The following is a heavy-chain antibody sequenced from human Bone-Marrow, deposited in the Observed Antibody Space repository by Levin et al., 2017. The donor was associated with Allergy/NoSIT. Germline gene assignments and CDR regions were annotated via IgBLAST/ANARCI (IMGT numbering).Heavy chain of an antibody. V-gene: IGHV3-21*01. D-gene: IGHD6-13*01. J-gene: IGHJ4*02. Sequence: KSGGSLRLSCAASGFVFTSYTITWFRQAPGKGLEWVSTISPSSDALFYADSVKGRFTVSRDNAKNSQSLQMNSLRGEDTAVYYCARESRSWSRDYWGQGTLVTVSS. CDR2: ISPSSDAL. CDR3: ARESRSWSRDY. CDR1: GFVFTSYT.